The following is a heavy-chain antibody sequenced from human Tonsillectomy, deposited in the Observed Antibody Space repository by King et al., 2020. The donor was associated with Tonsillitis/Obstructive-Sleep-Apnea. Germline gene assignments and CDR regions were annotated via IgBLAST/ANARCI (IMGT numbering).Heavy chain of an antibody. Sequence: AQLVQSGAEVKKPGASVKVSCKASGYTFTSYYMHWVRQAPGQGLEWMGIINPSGGSTSYAQKFQGRVTMTRDTSTSTVYMELSSLRSEDTAVYYFARVQGGGNSHDAFDIWGQGTMVTVSS. V-gene: IGHV1-46*01. CDR1: GYTFTSYY. CDR3: ARVQGGGNSHDAFDI. J-gene: IGHJ3*02. CDR2: INPSGGST. D-gene: IGHD4-23*01.